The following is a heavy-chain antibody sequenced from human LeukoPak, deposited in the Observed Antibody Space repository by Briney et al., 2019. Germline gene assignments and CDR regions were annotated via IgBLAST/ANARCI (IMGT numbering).Heavy chain of an antibody. D-gene: IGHD3-10*01. CDR1: GFTFSSYS. CDR3: ALPHYYDSEGASDMDV. V-gene: IGHV3-48*04. CDR2: ISSSSSTI. J-gene: IGHJ6*03. Sequence: GGSLRLSCAASGFTFSSYSMNWVRQAPGKGLEWVSYISSSSSTIYYADSVKGRFTISSDNAKNSLYLQMNSLRAEDTAVYYCALPHYYDSEGASDMDVWGKGTTVTISS.